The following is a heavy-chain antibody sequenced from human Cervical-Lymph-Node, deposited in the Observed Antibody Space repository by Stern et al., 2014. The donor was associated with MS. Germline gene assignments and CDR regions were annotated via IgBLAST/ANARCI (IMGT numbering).Heavy chain of an antibody. V-gene: IGHV2-70*04. CDR3: ARMMGSGYRHYFDY. CDR1: GFSFITSGTR. D-gene: IGHD3-3*01. Sequence: QVTLRESGPALVKPTQTLTLTCSFSGFSFITSGTRVSWIRQPPGRALEWLARIDWNDKTFYNSSQLTRLSISKDTSKNQVVLTMTNVDPVDTATYYGARMMGSGYRHYFDYWGQGIPVTVSS. CDR2: IDWNDKT. J-gene: IGHJ4*02.